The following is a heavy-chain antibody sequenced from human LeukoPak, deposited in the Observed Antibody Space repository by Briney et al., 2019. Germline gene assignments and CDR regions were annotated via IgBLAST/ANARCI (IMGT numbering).Heavy chain of an antibody. V-gene: IGHV3-23*01. Sequence: PGGSLRLSCAASGFTFSSYAMSWVRQAPGKGLEWVSALSGSGGSTYYADSVKGRFTISRDNSKNTLYLQMNSLRAEDTAVYYCAKNQAYYDILTGYYKASGMDVWGQGTTVTVSS. CDR2: LSGSGGST. CDR3: AKNQAYYDILTGYYKASGMDV. J-gene: IGHJ6*02. CDR1: GFTFSSYA. D-gene: IGHD3-9*01.